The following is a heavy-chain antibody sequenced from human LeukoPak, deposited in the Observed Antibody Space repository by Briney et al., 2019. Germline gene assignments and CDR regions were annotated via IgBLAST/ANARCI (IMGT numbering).Heavy chain of an antibody. D-gene: IGHD6-6*01. CDR1: GFTFNNYW. V-gene: IGHV3-74*01. J-gene: IGHJ5*02. CDR3: TRDRPHNWFDP. CDR2: INNDGTAT. Sequence: GGSLRLSCAASGFTFNNYWMHWVRQAPGKGLVWVSHINNDGTATTYADSMKGRFTVSRDNAKNTLYLQMNSLRAEDTAVYYCTRDRPHNWFDPWGQGTLVTVSS.